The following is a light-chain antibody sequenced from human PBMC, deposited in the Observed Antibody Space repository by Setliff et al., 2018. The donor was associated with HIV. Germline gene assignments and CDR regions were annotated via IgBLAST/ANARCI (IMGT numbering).Light chain of an antibody. V-gene: IGKV3-20*01. J-gene: IGKJ1*01. CDR3: QQCGSSPPWT. CDR1: QSVSSSY. CDR2: GAS. Sequence: EIVLTQSPGTLSLSPGERATLSCRASQSVSSSYLAWYQQKPGQAPRLLIYGASSRATGIPDRFSGSGSGTGFTLTISRLEPEDFAVYYCQQCGSSPPWTFGQGTKV.